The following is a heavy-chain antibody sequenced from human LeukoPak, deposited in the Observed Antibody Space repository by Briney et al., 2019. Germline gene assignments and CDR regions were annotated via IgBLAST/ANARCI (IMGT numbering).Heavy chain of an antibody. CDR3: AKDGAYGSGSYSSFLDY. CDR2: ILHDGSDK. CDR1: GFTFSSYG. J-gene: IGHJ4*02. Sequence: PGGSLRLSCAASGFTFSSYGMHWVRQAPGKGLEWVAVILHDGSDKYFAHSVKGRFTISRDNSKNTLYLQVNSLRAEDTAMYYCAKDGAYGSGSYSSFLDYWGQGTLVTVSS. V-gene: IGHV3-30*18. D-gene: IGHD3-10*01.